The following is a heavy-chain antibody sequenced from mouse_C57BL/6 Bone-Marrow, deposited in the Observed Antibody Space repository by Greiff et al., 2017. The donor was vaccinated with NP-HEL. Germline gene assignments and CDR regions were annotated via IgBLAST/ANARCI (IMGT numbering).Heavy chain of an antibody. D-gene: IGHD1-1*01. CDR2: ISSGGDYI. Sequence: DVMLVESGEGLVKPGGSLKLSCAASGFTFSSYAMSWVRQTPEKRLEWVAYISSGGDYIYYADTVKGRFTISRDNARNTLYLQMSSLKSEDTAMYYCTRDTPYYYGSSRFDVWGTGTTVTVSS. CDR3: TRDTPYYYGSSRFDV. J-gene: IGHJ1*03. CDR1: GFTFSSYA. V-gene: IGHV5-9-1*02.